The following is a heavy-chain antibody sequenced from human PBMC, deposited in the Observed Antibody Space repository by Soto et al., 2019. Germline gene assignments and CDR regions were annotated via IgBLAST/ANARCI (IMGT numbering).Heavy chain of an antibody. D-gene: IGHD2-2*01. CDR3: ARGRPQKGGYCSSTSCYSYYYYYMDV. Sequence: SETLSLTCTVSGGSLSSYYWSWIRQPPGKGLEWVGYIYYSGSTNYNPALKSRVTISVDTSKNQFSLKLSSVTAADTAVYYCARGRPQKGGYCSSTSCYSYYYYYMDVWGKGTTLTFSS. CDR1: GGSLSSYY. V-gene: IGHV4-59*01. CDR2: IYYSGST. J-gene: IGHJ6*03.